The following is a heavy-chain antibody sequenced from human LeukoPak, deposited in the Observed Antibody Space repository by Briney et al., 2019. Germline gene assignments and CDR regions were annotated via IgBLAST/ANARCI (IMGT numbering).Heavy chain of an antibody. Sequence: PSETLSLTCAVYGGSFSDYYCYWIRQPPGKGLEWIGEINHSGSTNYNPSLKSRLTISVDTSKNQFSLKLSSVTAADTAVYYCARVRITMVRGVPYYFDYWGQGTLVTVSS. CDR3: ARVRITMVRGVPYYFDY. CDR2: INHSGST. J-gene: IGHJ4*02. D-gene: IGHD3-10*01. CDR1: GGSFSDYY. V-gene: IGHV4-34*01.